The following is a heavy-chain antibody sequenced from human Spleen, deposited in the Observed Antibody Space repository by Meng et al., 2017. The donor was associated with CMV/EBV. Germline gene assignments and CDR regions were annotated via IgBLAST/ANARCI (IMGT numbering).Heavy chain of an antibody. CDR2: IREDGSSK. J-gene: IGHJ4*02. V-gene: IGHV3-7*01. CDR1: GFTFSSYS. CDR3: ARAGLGYCSVTSCYNDD. Sequence: GESLKISCAASGFTFSSYSMNWVRQAPGKGLEWVANIREDGSSKYYADPVKGRFTISRDNAKNSLFLQMSSLRVEETAMYYCARAGLGYCSVTSCYNDDWDQGTLVTVSS. D-gene: IGHD2-2*02.